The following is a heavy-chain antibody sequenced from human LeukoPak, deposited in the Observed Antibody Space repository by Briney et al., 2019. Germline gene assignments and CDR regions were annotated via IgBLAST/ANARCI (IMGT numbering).Heavy chain of an antibody. J-gene: IGHJ4*02. CDR1: GFTFSSYA. CDR2: ISGSGGST. Sequence: GGSLRLSCAASGFTFSSYAMSWVRQAPGKGLEWVSAISGSGGSTYYADSVKGRFTISRDNSKNTLYLQVNSLRAEDTAVYYCAKVGSSWYDEGRYFDYWGQGTLVTVSS. D-gene: IGHD6-13*01. CDR3: AKVGSSWYDEGRYFDY. V-gene: IGHV3-23*01.